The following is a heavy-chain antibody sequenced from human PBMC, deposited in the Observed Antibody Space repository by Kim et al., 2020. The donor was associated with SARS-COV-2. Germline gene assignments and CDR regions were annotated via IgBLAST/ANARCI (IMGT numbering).Heavy chain of an antibody. V-gene: IGHV3-48*04. CDR2: ISSFSSTI. Sequence: GGSLRLSCAASGFTFSSHSMNWVRQAPGKGLEWVSYISSFSSTIYYADSVKGRFTISRDNAKNSLYLQMNSLRAEDTAVYYCARATALSFDYWGQGTLVT. CDR3: ARATALSFDY. D-gene: IGHD6-25*01. CDR1: GFTFSSHS. J-gene: IGHJ4*02.